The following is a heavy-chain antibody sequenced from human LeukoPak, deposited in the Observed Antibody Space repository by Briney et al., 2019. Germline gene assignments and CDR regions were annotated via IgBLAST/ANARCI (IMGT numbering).Heavy chain of an antibody. CDR3: ARLVGTASYYFDF. Sequence: SETLSLTCTVSGGSISSGDYYWSWIRQPPGKGLEWIGYIYYSGSTYYNPSLKSRVTMSVDTSKNQFSLKLSSVTAADTAVYYCARLVGTASYYFDFWGQGTLVTVSS. D-gene: IGHD6-19*01. V-gene: IGHV4-30-4*01. J-gene: IGHJ4*02. CDR1: GGSISSGDYY. CDR2: IYYSGST.